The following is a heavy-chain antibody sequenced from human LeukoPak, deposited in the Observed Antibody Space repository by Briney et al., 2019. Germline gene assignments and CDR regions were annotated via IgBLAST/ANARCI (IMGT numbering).Heavy chain of an antibody. D-gene: IGHD3-22*01. V-gene: IGHV1-69*05. CDR1: GGTFSSYA. J-gene: IGHJ4*02. Sequence: SVKVSWKASGGTFSSYAISWVRQAPGQGLEWMGRIIPIFGTANYAQKFQGRVTITTDESTSTAYMELSSLRSEDTAVYYCARGYYYDSSGYYTPVYYFDYWGQGTLVTVSS. CDR3: ARGYYYDSSGYYTPVYYFDY. CDR2: IIPIFGTA.